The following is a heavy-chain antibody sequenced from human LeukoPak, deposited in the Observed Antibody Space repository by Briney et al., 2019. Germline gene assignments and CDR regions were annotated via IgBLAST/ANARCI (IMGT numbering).Heavy chain of an antibody. CDR3: ASQQQLVLLDWFDP. J-gene: IGHJ5*02. Sequence: SETLSLTCTVSGGSISSGSYYWGWIRQPPGKGLEWIGSIYHSGSTDYNPSLKSRVTISVDTSKNQFSLKLRSVTAADTAVYFCASQQQLVLLDWFDPWGQGTLVTVSS. CDR2: IYHSGST. D-gene: IGHD1-1*01. V-gene: IGHV4-39*07. CDR1: GGSISSGSYY.